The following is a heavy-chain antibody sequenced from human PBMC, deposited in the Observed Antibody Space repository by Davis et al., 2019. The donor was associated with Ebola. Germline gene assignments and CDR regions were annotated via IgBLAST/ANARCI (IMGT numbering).Heavy chain of an antibody. V-gene: IGHV4-39*01. CDR1: GGSISSSSYY. CDR2: IYYSGST. Sequence: PSETLSLTCTVSGGSISSSSYYWGWIRQPPGKGLEWIGSIYYSGSTYYNPSLKSRVTISVDTSKNQFSLKLSSVTAADTAVYYCARFSSSWYLDAFDIWGQGTMVTVSS. CDR3: ARFSSSWYLDAFDI. D-gene: IGHD6-13*01. J-gene: IGHJ3*02.